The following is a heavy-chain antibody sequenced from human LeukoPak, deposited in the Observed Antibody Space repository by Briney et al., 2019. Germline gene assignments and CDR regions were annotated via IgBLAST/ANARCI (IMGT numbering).Heavy chain of an antibody. CDR3: ARPRGGSGSYKYYFDY. CDR2: IYYSGST. D-gene: IGHD3-10*01. CDR1: GASISSNNYY. J-gene: IGHJ4*02. Sequence: SETLSLTCTVSGASISSNNYYWGWVRQPPGKGLEWIGSIYYSGSTYYNPSLKSRVTISVDTSKNQFSLKLSSVTAADTAVYYCARPRGGSGSYKYYFDYWGQGTLVTVSS. V-gene: IGHV4-39*07.